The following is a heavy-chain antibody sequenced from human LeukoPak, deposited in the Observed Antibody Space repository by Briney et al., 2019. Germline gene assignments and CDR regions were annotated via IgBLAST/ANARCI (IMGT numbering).Heavy chain of an antibody. CDR2: SNQSGSR. Sequence: SETLSLTCAGYGGSFSWYYWSWIRQPPGKGLEGMGESNQSGSRKYNPPIKSRVTISVDTSKNQFSLNMSSVTAADTAVYHCASRSPQTSLDYYDSSAYSRKRDAFDIWGQGTMVTVSS. J-gene: IGHJ3*02. CDR1: GGSFSWYY. CDR3: ASRSPQTSLDYYDSSAYSRKRDAFDI. V-gene: IGHV4-34*01. D-gene: IGHD3-22*01.